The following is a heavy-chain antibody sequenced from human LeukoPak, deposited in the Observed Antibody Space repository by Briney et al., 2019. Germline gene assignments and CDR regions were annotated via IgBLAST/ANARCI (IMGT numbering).Heavy chain of an antibody. Sequence: GGSLRLSCAASAFSLNAYNMNWVRQVPGKGLEWVSSISYTGTYIYYADSVKGRFTISRDNAKNSLYLHMNSLRAEDTALYFCARSRGAGIAAPNYGLDVWGQGTTVTVSS. V-gene: IGHV3-21*01. CDR2: ISYTGTYI. J-gene: IGHJ6*02. D-gene: IGHD6-13*01. CDR1: AFSLNAYN. CDR3: ARSRGAGIAAPNYGLDV.